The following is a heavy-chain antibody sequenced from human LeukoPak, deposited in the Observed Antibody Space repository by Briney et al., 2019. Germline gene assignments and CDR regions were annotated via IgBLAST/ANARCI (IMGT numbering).Heavy chain of an antibody. Sequence: PGGSLRLSCAASGFIFSNYSMNWVRQAPGKGLEWVSFISSSSSYIYYADSVKGRFTISRDNAKNSLYLQMNSLRAEDTAVYYCARARYSSSPFDPWGQGTLVTVSS. CDR2: ISSSSSYI. D-gene: IGHD6-13*01. CDR3: ARARYSSSPFDP. CDR1: GFIFSNYS. J-gene: IGHJ5*02. V-gene: IGHV3-21*01.